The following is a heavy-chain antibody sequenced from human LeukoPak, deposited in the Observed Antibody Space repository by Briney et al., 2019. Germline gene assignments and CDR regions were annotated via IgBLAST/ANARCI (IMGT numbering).Heavy chain of an antibody. J-gene: IGHJ6*03. D-gene: IGHD6-13*01. V-gene: IGHV1-69*13. CDR1: GYTFTSYA. CDR3: ARNQQLVRAYYYYMDV. CDR2: IIPIFGTA. Sequence: SVKVSCKASGYTFTSYAISWVRQAPGQGLEWMGGIIPIFGTANYAQKFQGRVTITADESTSTAYMELSSLRSEDTAVYYCARNQQLVRAYYYYMDVWGKGTTVTVSS.